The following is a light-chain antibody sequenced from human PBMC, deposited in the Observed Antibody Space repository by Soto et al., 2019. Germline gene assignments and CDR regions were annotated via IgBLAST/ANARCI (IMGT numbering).Light chain of an antibody. J-gene: IGLJ3*02. CDR1: SSDIGGYNF. Sequence: QSALTQPPSASGSPGQSVTISCTGTSSDIGGYNFVSWYQQHPGKAPKLIIYEVNQRPSGVPDRFSGSKSGNAASLPVSGLQADDEGDYYCSSYAGTNNLGVFGGGTKLTFL. CDR2: EVN. CDR3: SSYAGTNNLGV. V-gene: IGLV2-8*01.